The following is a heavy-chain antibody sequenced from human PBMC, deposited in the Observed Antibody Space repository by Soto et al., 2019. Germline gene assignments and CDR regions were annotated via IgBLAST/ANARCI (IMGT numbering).Heavy chain of an antibody. CDR3: AADHTSSQVKFDP. CDR2: IVVGSGNT. Sequence: VKVSCKASGFTFTSSAVQWVRQARGQRLEWIGWIVVGSGNTNYAQKFQERVTITRDMSTSTAYMELSSLRSEDTAVYYCAADHTSSQVKFDPWGPGTLLTVST. V-gene: IGHV1-58*01. J-gene: IGHJ5*02. CDR1: GFTFTSSA. D-gene: IGHD6-13*01.